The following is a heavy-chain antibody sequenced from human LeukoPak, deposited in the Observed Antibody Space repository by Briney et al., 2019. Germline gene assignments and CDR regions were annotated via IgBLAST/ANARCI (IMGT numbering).Heavy chain of an antibody. Sequence: ASVKVSCKTSGYTFSNFGSSWVRQAPGQGLEWMGWISGNNDNPNYGQKFQGRFTVTTDSSTSTAYMELRNLRSDDTAVYYCARDGTSTDDYWGQGTLVTVSP. J-gene: IGHJ4*02. CDR3: ARDGTSTDDY. V-gene: IGHV1-18*01. CDR2: ISGNNDNP. D-gene: IGHD2-2*01. CDR1: GYTFSNFG.